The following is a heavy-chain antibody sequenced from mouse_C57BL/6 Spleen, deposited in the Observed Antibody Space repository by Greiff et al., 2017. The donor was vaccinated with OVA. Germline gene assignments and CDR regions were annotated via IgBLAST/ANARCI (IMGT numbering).Heavy chain of an antibody. J-gene: IGHJ2*01. CDR2: IYPGDGDT. CDR3: ARTHYGNFYYFDY. D-gene: IGHD2-1*01. Sequence: QVQLQQSGPELVKPGASVKISCKASGYAFSSSWMNWVKQRPGKGLEWIGRIYPGDGDTNYNGKFKGKATLTADKSSSTAYMQLSSLTSEDSAVYFCARTHYGNFYYFDYWGQGTTLTVSS. CDR1: GYAFSSSW. V-gene: IGHV1-82*01.